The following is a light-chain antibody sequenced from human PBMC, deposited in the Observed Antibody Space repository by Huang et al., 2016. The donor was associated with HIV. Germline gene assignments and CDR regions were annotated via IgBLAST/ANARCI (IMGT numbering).Light chain of an antibody. J-gene: IGKJ5*01. CDR1: QSLLYRLNNKNY. V-gene: IGKV4-1*01. Sequence: DIVMTQSPDSLSVSPGERATIDCKSSQSLLYRLNNKNYLAWFQQKPGRPPKLHLYCASTRESGIPERFSGSGSGTDFTLTINNLQPEDVATYYCQQYYQNPQTFGQGT. CDR2: CAS. CDR3: QQYYQNPQT.